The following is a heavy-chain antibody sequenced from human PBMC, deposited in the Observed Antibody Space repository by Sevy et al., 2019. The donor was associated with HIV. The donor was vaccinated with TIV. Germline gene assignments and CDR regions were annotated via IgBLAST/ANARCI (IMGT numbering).Heavy chain of an antibody. CDR2: MYSDGCT. J-gene: IGHJ4*02. Sequence: GGSLRLSCAASGFPVSSNYMSWVRQAPGKGLEWVSVMYSDGCTYHADSVKGRFTISRDNSKNTLYLQMNSLRVEDTAVYYCARGKSGYGYGLDYWGQGTLVTVSS. V-gene: IGHV3-66*01. D-gene: IGHD5-18*01. CDR1: GFPVSSNY. CDR3: ARGKSGYGYGLDY.